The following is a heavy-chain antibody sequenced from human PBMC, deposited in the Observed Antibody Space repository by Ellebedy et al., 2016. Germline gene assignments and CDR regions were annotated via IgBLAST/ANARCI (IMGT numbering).Heavy chain of an antibody. Sequence: GGSLRLXCAASGFTLSDYSMNWVRQAPGKGLEWVSSITSSSSYIFYADSVKGRFTISRDNAKNSVYLQMNSLRGEDTAVYYCARGVGGTSLNWFDPWGQGTLVTVSS. CDR2: ITSSSSYI. V-gene: IGHV3-21*01. CDR3: ARGVGGTSLNWFDP. D-gene: IGHD3-16*01. CDR1: GFTLSDYS. J-gene: IGHJ5*02.